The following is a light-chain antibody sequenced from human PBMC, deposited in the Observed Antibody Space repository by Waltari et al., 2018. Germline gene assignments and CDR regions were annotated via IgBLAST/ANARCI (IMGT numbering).Light chain of an antibody. Sequence: QSALTQPASVSGSPGQSITISCTGTSSDVGGRQPGSWYQQHPGKAPKLVIYDVDKRPSRISNRFSGSRAGNTASLSISGLQAEDEADYYCKSYTTSSTFVFGTGTQVTVL. V-gene: IGLV2-14*02. CDR1: SSDVGGRQP. CDR3: KSYTTSSTFV. J-gene: IGLJ1*01. CDR2: DVD.